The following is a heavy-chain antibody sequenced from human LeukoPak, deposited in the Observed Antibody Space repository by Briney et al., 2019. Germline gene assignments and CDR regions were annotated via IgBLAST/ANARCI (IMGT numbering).Heavy chain of an antibody. CDR2: VVHSGST. D-gene: IGHD3-22*01. Sequence: SETLSLTCAVSGGSISSNKWWSWLRPAPGKGLEWLGEVVHSGSTNYNPSLKSRVTISVDKSKNQFSLRLNSVTAADTAVYYRARRDYYDNSDDNYHSFEYWGQGTLVTVSS. CDR3: ARRDYYDNSDDNYHSFEY. CDR1: GGSISSNKW. V-gene: IGHV4-4*02. J-gene: IGHJ4*02.